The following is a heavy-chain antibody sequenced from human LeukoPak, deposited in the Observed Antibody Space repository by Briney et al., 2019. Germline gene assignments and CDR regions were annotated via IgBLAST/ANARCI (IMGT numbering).Heavy chain of an antibody. V-gene: IGHV4-34*01. CDR1: GGSFSGYY. CDR2: INHSGST. Sequence: SETLSLTCAVYGGSFSGYYWSWIRQPPGKGLEWIGEINHSGSTNYNPSLKSRVTISVDTSKNQFSLKLSSVTAADTAVSYCARGFDGSYDYWGQGTLVTVSS. D-gene: IGHD1-26*01. CDR3: ARGFDGSYDY. J-gene: IGHJ4*01.